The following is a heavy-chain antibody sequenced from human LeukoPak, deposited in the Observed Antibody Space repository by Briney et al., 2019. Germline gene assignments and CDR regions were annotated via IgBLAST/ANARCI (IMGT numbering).Heavy chain of an antibody. J-gene: IGHJ4*02. CDR2: IYYSGST. CDR3: VRAGGLLLWFGELLPYYFDY. D-gene: IGHD3-10*01. V-gene: IGHV4-31*03. CDR1: GGSISSGGYY. Sequence: SETLSLTCTVSGGSISSGGYYWSWIRQHPGKGLEWIGYIYYSGSTYYNPSLKSRVTISVDTSKNQFSLKLSSVTAADTAVYYCVRAGGLLLWFGELLPYYFDYWGQGTLVTVSS.